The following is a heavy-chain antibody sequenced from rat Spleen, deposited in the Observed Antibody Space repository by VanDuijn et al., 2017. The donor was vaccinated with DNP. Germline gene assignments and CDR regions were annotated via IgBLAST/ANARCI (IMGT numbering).Heavy chain of an antibody. CDR2: IWSGGGT. CDR3: TRDRPNYGGYSDIWFAY. D-gene: IGHD1-11*01. J-gene: IGHJ3*01. CDR1: GFSLTSNS. V-gene: IGHV2-1*01. Sequence: QVQLRESGPGLLQPSQTLSLSCSVSGFSLTSNSVHWVRQPPGKGLEWVGVIWSGGGTAYHSTLKPRLSISRDTSESQVFLTVNSLQTEDTVIYFCTRDRPNYGGYSDIWFAYWGQGTLVTVSS.